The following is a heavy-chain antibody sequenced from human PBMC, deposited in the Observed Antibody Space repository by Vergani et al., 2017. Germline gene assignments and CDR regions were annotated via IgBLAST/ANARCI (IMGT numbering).Heavy chain of an antibody. CDR3: ARDSTPYSSGWPDAFDI. J-gene: IGHJ3*02. V-gene: IGHV3-48*04. CDR1: GFTFSSYR. CDR2: ISSSSSTI. D-gene: IGHD6-19*01. Sequence: EVQLVESGGGLVQPGGSLRLSCAASGFTFSSYRMNWVRQAPGKGLEWVSYISSSSSTIYYADSVKGRCTIARDNAKNSLYLQMNSLRAEDAAVYYCARDSTPYSSGWPDAFDIWGQGTMVTVSS.